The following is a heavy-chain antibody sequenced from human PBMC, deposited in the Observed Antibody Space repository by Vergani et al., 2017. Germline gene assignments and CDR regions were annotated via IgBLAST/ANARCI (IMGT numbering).Heavy chain of an antibody. J-gene: IGHJ3*02. CDR2: INTNSGGT. CDR1: GYTFTNYP. Sequence: QVQLLQSGSELKKPGASVRISCEASGYTFTNYPLIWVRQAPGQGLEFMGWINTNSGGTNYAQKFQGRVTVTRDTSISTADMELSRLRSDDTAVYYCARVWTTVTFDAFDIWGQGTMVTVSS. V-gene: IGHV1-2*02. CDR3: ARVWTTVTFDAFDI. D-gene: IGHD4-17*01.